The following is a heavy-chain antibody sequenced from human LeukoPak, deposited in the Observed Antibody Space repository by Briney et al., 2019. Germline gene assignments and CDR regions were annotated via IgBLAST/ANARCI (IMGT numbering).Heavy chain of an antibody. Sequence: GGSLRLSCAASGFTFSSYAMSWVRQAPGKGLEWVSAISGSGGSTYYADSVKGRFTISRDNSKNTLYLQMNSLRAEDTAAYYCAKDYEDWNYARWNTFDIWGQGTMVTVSS. CDR2: ISGSGGST. V-gene: IGHV3-23*01. J-gene: IGHJ3*02. D-gene: IGHD1-7*01. CDR3: AKDYEDWNYARWNTFDI. CDR1: GFTFSSYA.